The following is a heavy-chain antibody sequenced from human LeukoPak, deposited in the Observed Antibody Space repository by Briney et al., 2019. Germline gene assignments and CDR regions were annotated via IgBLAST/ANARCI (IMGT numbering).Heavy chain of an antibody. CDR2: INPNSGGT. D-gene: IGHD4-17*01. V-gene: IGHV1-2*02. CDR3: ARDPHDYGDKGGFDP. CDR1: GYTFTGYY. Sequence: ASVKVSCKASGYTFTGYYMHWVRQAPGQGLEWMGWINPNSGGTNYAQKFQGRVTMTRDTSISTAYMELSRLRSDDTAVYYCARDPHDYGDKGGFDPWGQGTLVTVSS. J-gene: IGHJ5*02.